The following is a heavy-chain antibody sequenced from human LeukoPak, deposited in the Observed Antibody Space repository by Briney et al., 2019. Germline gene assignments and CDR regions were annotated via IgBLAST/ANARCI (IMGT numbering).Heavy chain of an antibody. D-gene: IGHD6-13*01. V-gene: IGHV1-8*01. Sequence: ASVKVSCKASGYTFTSYDINWVRQATGLGLEWMGWMNPNSGNTGYAQKFQGRVTVTRNTSISTAYMELSSLRSEDTAVYYCARGRSIAASQRGDYWGQGTLVTVSS. CDR2: MNPNSGNT. J-gene: IGHJ4*02. CDR3: ARGRSIAASQRGDY. CDR1: GYTFTSYD.